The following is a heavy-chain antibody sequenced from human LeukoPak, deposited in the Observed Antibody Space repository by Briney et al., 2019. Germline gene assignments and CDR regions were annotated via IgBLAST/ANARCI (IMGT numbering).Heavy chain of an antibody. Sequence: GESLRLSCAASGFTFSDYWMSWVRQAPGQGLEGVANIKQEGSEKNYVDSVKGRFTISRDNAKNSLYLQMNSLRAEDTAVYYCASYYYGSGSFYFPFRYWGQGTLVTVSS. CDR3: ASYYYGSGSFYFPFRY. V-gene: IGHV3-7*01. J-gene: IGHJ4*02. D-gene: IGHD3-10*01. CDR1: GFTFSDYW. CDR2: IKQEGSEK.